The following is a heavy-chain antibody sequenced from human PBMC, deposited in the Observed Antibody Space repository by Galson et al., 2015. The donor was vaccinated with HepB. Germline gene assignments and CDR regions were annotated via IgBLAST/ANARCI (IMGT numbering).Heavy chain of an antibody. Sequence: SLRLSCAASGFTFSSYAMHWVRQAPGKGLEWVANIKQDGSEKYYVDSVKGRFTISRDNAKNSLYLQMNSLRAEDTAVYYCARGGARREASGEHYYYMDVWGKGTTVTVSS. CDR3: ARGGARREASGEHYYYMDV. J-gene: IGHJ6*03. D-gene: IGHD3-16*01. CDR1: GFTFSSYA. V-gene: IGHV3-7*01. CDR2: IKQDGSEK.